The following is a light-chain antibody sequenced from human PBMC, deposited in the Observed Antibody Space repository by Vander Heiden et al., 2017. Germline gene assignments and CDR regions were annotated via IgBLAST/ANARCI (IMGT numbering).Light chain of an antibody. Sequence: QSALTQPPSVSGSPGQSVTISCTGTSSDGGSYNRVSWYQPPPGTAPKLLIYEVSNRPSGVPDRFSGSKSGNTASLTISGLQAEDEADYYCSSYTTSSTWVFGGGTKVTVL. CDR1: SSDGGSYNR. CDR2: EVS. V-gene: IGLV2-18*02. J-gene: IGLJ2*01. CDR3: SSYTTSSTWV.